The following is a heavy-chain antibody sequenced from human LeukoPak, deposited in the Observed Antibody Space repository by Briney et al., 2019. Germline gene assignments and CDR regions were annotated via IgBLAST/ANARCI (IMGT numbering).Heavy chain of an antibody. CDR1: GFTFSSYA. D-gene: IGHD3-10*01. V-gene: IGHV3-23*01. Sequence: PGGSLRLSCAASGFTFSSYAMGWVRQAPGKGLEWVSAISGSGGSTYYADSVKGRFTISRDNSKNTLYLQMNSLGAEDTAVNYCARGDAQPLGPGSYYFDYWGQGTLVTVSS. CDR3: ARGDAQPLGPGSYYFDY. CDR2: ISGSGGST. J-gene: IGHJ4*02.